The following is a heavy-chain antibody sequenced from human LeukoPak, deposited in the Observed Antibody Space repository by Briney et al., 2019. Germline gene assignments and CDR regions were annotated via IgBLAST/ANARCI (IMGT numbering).Heavy chain of an antibody. CDR2: INHRGST. CDR1: GASLSGYY. D-gene: IGHD2-2*01. V-gene: IGHV4-34*01. J-gene: IGHJ2*01. Sequence: SETLSLTYAAYGASLSGYYWSSIRQPPGNGLEWIGEINHRGSTNYNPSLQTRLTISVDPSKTQFSLKLSSVTAADTAVYYWARVPCSSTSCYRYFDLWGRGTLVTVSS. CDR3: ARVPCSSTSCYRYFDL.